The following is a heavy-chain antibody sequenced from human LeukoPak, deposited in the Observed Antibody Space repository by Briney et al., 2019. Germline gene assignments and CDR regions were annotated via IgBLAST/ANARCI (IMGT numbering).Heavy chain of an antibody. CDR1: GFIFSSYG. J-gene: IGHJ6*02. CDR2: IWYDGSNK. CDR3: ARDFLGMDV. V-gene: IGHV3-33*01. Sequence: GGSLRLSCAASGFIFSSYGMHWVRQAPGKGLEWVAVIWYDGSNKYYADSEKGRFTISRDNSKNTLYLQMNSLRAEDTAVYYCARDFLGMDVWGQETTVTVSS.